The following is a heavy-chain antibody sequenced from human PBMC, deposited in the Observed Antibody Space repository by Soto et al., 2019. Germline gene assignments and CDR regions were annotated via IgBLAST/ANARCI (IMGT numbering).Heavy chain of an antibody. CDR3: ALQGKGGYYSPYYYYGMDV. CDR1: RDTFNKYA. Sequence: SVKVSCKTSRDTFNKYAFNWVRQAPGQGLEWMGWIIPIFSSRNYAEKFQGRVTITADESTSTAYMELSSLRSEDTAVYYCALQGKGGYYSPYYYYGMDVWGQGTTVTVSS. V-gene: IGHV1-69*13. D-gene: IGHD3-22*01. CDR2: IIPIFSSR. J-gene: IGHJ6*02.